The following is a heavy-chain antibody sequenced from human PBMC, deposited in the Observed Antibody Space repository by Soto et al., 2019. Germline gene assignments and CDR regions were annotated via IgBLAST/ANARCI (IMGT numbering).Heavy chain of an antibody. D-gene: IGHD6-6*01. J-gene: IGHJ6*02. CDR2: INSDGTTI. Sequence: EVQLVESGGDLIQPGGSLRISCAASGFTFSTSWMHWVRQTPGEGLAWVSRINSDGTTINYADSVKGRFTISRDNAKNTLYLQMNSLRADDTAVYYCARDPTPIAGSSTLYFFFGLDVWGQGTTVTVSS. V-gene: IGHV3-74*01. CDR3: ARDPTPIAGSSTLYFFFGLDV. CDR1: GFTFSTSW.